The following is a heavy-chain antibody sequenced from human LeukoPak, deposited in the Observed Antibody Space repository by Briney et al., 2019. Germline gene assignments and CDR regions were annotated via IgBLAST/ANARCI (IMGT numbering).Heavy chain of an antibody. CDR3: ARDQRALGYCSSTSCYKGAWFDP. J-gene: IGHJ5*02. V-gene: IGHV1-18*01. Sequence: ASVKVSCKASGYTFTSYDINWVRQAPGQGLEWMGWISAYNGNTNYAQKLQGRVTMTTDTSTSTAYMELRSLRSDDTAVYYCARDQRALGYCSSTSCYKGAWFDPWGQGTLVTVSS. D-gene: IGHD2-2*02. CDR1: GYTFTSYD. CDR2: ISAYNGNT.